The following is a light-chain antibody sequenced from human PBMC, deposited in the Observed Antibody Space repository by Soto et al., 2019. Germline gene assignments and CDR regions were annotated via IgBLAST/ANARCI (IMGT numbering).Light chain of an antibody. Sequence: QSVLTQPPSVSGAPGQRVTISCTGRSSNIGAGYDVHWYQQLPGTAPKLLIYGNSNRPSGVPDRFSGSKSGTSASLAITGLQAEDEADYYCQSYDSSLSGVVCGGGTKVTVL. V-gene: IGLV1-40*01. CDR1: SSNIGAGYD. CDR3: QSYDSSLSGVV. J-gene: IGLJ2*01. CDR2: GNS.